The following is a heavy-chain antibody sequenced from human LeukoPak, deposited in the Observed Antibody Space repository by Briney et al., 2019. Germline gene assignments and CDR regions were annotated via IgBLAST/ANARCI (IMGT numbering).Heavy chain of an antibody. CDR1: GGSFSGYY. CDR3: TLLGYGHDY. Sequence: SETLSLTCAVYGGSFSGYYWSWIRQPPGKGLEWIGEINHSGSTNYNPSLKSRVTISVDTSKNQFSLKLSSVTAADTAVYHCTLLGYGHDYWGQGTLVTVSS. CDR2: INHSGST. J-gene: IGHJ4*02. D-gene: IGHD5-12*01. V-gene: IGHV4-34*01.